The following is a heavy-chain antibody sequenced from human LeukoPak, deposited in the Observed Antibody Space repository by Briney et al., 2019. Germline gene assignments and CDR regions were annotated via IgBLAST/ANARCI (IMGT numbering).Heavy chain of an antibody. CDR3: ARWPGAYDC. J-gene: IGHJ4*02. CDR1: GFTLSTYG. Sequence: GGSLRLSCAASGFTLSTYGMHWVRQAPGKGLEYVAAISSNRGSTYYANSVKGRFTISRDNSTNTLYLQMGSLRVEDMAVYYCARWPGAYDCWGQGVLVTVSS. CDR2: ISSNRGST. D-gene: IGHD2-21*01. V-gene: IGHV3-64*01.